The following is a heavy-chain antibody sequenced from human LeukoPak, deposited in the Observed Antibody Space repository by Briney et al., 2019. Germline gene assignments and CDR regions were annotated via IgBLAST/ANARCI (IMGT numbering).Heavy chain of an antibody. CDR3: ARDRRELHAFDI. V-gene: IGHV4-30-4*08. CDR1: VGSISSGDYY. J-gene: IGHJ3*02. D-gene: IGHD1-26*01. CDR2: IYYSGST. Sequence: PSQTLSLTCTVSVGSISSGDYYWSWIRQPPGKGLEWIGYIYYSGSTYYNPSLKSRVTISVDTSKNQFSLKLSSVTAADTAVYYCARDRRELHAFDIWGQGTMVTVSS.